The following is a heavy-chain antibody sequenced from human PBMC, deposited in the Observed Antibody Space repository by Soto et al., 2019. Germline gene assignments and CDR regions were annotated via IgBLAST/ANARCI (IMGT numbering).Heavy chain of an antibody. V-gene: IGHV4-34*01. J-gene: IGHJ5*02. CDR3: ARLGITIFGVVSRWFDP. Sequence: QVQLQQWGAGLLKPSETLSLTCAVYGGTFSGYYWSWIRQPLGKGLEWIGEINHSGSTNYNPSLMSRVTISVDTSKNQFSLKLSSVTAADTAVYYCARLGITIFGVVSRWFDPWGQGTLVTVSS. CDR2: INHSGST. CDR1: GGTFSGYY. D-gene: IGHD3-3*01.